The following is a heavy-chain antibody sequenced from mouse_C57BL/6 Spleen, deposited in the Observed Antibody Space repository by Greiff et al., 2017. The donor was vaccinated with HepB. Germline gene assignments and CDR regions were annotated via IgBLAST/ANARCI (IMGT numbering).Heavy chain of an antibody. J-gene: IGHJ4*01. Sequence: QLQQSGPELVKPGASVKIPCKASGYTFTDYNMDWVKQSHGKSLEWIGDINPNNGGTIYNQKFKGKATLTVDKSSSTAYMELRSLTSEDTAVYYCARYYSNYYAMDYWGQGTSVTVSS. CDR2: INPNNGGT. V-gene: IGHV1-18*01. CDR3: ARYYSNYYAMDY. D-gene: IGHD2-5*01. CDR1: GYTFTDYN.